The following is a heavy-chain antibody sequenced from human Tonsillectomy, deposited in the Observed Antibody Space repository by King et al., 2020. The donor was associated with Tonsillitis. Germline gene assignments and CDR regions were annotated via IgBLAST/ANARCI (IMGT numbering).Heavy chain of an antibody. CDR1: GASISSSSYS. J-gene: IGHJ6*03. CDR3: ARTFDGDYRYYYYMDV. CDR2: IYHSGST. D-gene: IGHD4-17*01. V-gene: IGHV4-39*01. Sequence: VQLQESGPGLVKPSETLSLTCTVSGASISSSSYSWGWIRQPPGKGLEWIGNIYHSGSTYYNPSLKSRVTISVHTSKNQFSLKLSSVTAADTAVYYCARTFDGDYRYYYYMDVWGKGTTVTVSS.